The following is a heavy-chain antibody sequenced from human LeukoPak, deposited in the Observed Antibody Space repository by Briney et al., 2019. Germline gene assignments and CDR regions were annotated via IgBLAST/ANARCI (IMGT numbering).Heavy chain of an antibody. D-gene: IGHD2-21*02. CDR3: ARGGYCGGDCYYYYYYGMDV. J-gene: IGHJ6*02. CDR1: GFTFSSYS. CDR2: ISSSGSTI. V-gene: IGHV3-48*04. Sequence: PGGSLRLSCAASGFTFSSYSMNWVRQAPGKGLEWVSYISSSGSTIYYADSVKGRFTISRDNAKNSLYLQMNSLRAEDTAVYYCARGGYCGGDCYYYYYYGMDVWGQGTTVTVSS.